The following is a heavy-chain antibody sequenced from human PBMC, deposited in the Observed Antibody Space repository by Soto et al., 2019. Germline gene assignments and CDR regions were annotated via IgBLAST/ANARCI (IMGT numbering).Heavy chain of an antibody. J-gene: IGHJ4*02. Sequence: QITLKESGPTLVRPTQTLTLTCTVSGFSLSTSGVGVAWIRQPPGKALEWIGIIYWDDDERYNPSLRSRLTITKDTSLNQVVLRMTNMDPLDTATYYCAHSDPEGWALEYWGQGLLVTVSS. V-gene: IGHV2-5*02. CDR3: AHSDPEGWALEY. CDR2: IYWDDDE. CDR1: GFSLSTSGVG.